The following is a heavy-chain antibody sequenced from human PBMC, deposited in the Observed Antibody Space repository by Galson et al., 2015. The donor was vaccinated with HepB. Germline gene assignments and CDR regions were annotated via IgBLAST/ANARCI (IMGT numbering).Heavy chain of an antibody. CDR3: AREQDWAYHQ. D-gene: IGHD2-15*01. J-gene: IGHJ4*02. V-gene: IGHV3-53*01. CDR1: GVSVRTTY. CDR2: IYNDGRT. Sequence: SLRLSCAASGVSVRTTYFSWVRQTPGLGLQWVADIYNDGRTFYADSVKGRFTVSRDTLKNILYLQMNNLRAEDTALYYCAREQDWAYHQWGQGALVTVSS.